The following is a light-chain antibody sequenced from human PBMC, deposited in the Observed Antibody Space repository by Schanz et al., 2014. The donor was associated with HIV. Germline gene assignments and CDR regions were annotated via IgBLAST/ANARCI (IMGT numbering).Light chain of an antibody. J-gene: IGLJ3*02. CDR1: SSNIGDNY. CDR2: ATY. Sequence: QSVLTQPPSVSAAPGQKVAISCSGGSSNIGDNYVSWYQQFPGTAPKLLIYATYNRPSGVPDRFSGSNSGTSASLAISGLQSEDEADYYCAAWDDSLSGWVFGGGTKLTVL. V-gene: IGLV1-47*02. CDR3: AAWDDSLSGWV.